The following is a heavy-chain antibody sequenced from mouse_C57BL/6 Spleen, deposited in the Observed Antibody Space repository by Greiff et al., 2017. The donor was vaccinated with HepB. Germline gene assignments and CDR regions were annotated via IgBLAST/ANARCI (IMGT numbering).Heavy chain of an antibody. D-gene: IGHD2-4*01. CDR1: GYAFSSYW. CDR3: ARRTYDYQGRYYAMDY. V-gene: IGHV1-80*01. Sequence: VQLQQSGAELVKPGASVKISCKASGYAFSSYWMNWVKQRPAKGLEWIGQIYPGDGDTNYNGKFKGKATLTADKSSSTAYMQISSLTSEDSAVYFCARRTYDYQGRYYAMDYWGQGTSVTVSS. CDR2: IYPGDGDT. J-gene: IGHJ4*01.